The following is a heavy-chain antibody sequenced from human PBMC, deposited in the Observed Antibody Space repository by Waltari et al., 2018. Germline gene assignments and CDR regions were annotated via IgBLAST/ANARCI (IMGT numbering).Heavy chain of an antibody. J-gene: IGHJ6*03. CDR1: GGTFSSYA. CDR2: IIPIFGTA. CDR3: ARAIAVAGTGRNYYYYYMDV. V-gene: IGHV1-69*14. D-gene: IGHD6-19*01. Sequence: QVQLVQSGAEVKKPGSSVKVSCQASGGTFSSYAISLVRQAPGHGPQWMGGIIPIFGTANYAQKFQGRVTITADKSTSTAYMELSSLRSEDTAVYYCARAIAVAGTGRNYYYYYMDVWGKGTTVTVSS.